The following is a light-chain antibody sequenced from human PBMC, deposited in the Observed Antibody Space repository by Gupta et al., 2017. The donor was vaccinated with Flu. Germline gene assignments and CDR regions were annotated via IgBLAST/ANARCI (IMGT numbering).Light chain of an antibody. CDR3: LQYNSSRPS. CDR2: ETS. V-gene: IGKV1-5*03. J-gene: IGKJ2*03. CDR1: QSVSNW. Sequence: DIQMTQSPSTLSASVGDRVTITCRASQSVSNWLAWYQQKPVKAPQLLIYETSTVERGVPSRFTGSRSVTEFTLTISSLQPDHFATYCCLQYNSSRPSFGHETK.